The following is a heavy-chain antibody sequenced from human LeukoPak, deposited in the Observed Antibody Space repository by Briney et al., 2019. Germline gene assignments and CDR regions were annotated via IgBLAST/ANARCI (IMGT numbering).Heavy chain of an antibody. CDR1: GFTLSRYW. J-gene: IGHJ5*02. Sequence: GGSLRLSCAASGFTLSRYWMHWVRQAPGKGLVWVSRIKSDGSTTNYADSVKGRFTISRDNAKNTLYLQMNSLRAEDTAVYYCARDYGDYGNWFGPWGQGTLVTVSS. V-gene: IGHV3-74*01. D-gene: IGHD4-17*01. CDR2: IKSDGSTT. CDR3: ARDYGDYGNWFGP.